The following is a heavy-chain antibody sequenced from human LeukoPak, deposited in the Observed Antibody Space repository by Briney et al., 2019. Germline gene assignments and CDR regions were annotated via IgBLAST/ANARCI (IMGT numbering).Heavy chain of an antibody. CDR3: AKDRGGSGWYVGDLDY. J-gene: IGHJ4*02. Sequence: GGLLRLSCAASGFTFSSYAMSWVRQAPGKGLEWVSAISGSGGSTYYADSVKGRFTISRDNSKNTLYLQMNSLRAEDTAVYYCAKDRGGSGWYVGDLDYWGQGTLVTVSS. D-gene: IGHD6-19*01. CDR1: GFTFSSYA. CDR2: ISGSGGST. V-gene: IGHV3-23*01.